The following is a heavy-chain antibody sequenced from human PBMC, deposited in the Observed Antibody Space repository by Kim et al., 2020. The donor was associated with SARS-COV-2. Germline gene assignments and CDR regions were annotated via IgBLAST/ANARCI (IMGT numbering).Heavy chain of an antibody. CDR1: GGSISSYY. CDR2: IYYSGST. Sequence: SETLSLTCTVSGGSISSYYWSWIRQPPGKGLEWIGYIYYSGSTNYNPSLKSRVTISVDTSKNQFSLKLSSVTAADTAVYYCARGASGDYNPVDYWGQGTLVTVSS. V-gene: IGHV4-59*13. D-gene: IGHD4-17*01. CDR3: ARGASGDYNPVDY. J-gene: IGHJ4*02.